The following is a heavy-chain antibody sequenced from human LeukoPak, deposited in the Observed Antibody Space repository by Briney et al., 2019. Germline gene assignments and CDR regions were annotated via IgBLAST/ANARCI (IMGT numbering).Heavy chain of an antibody. CDR2: IDPSDSYT. J-gene: IGHJ4*02. CDR1: GYSFTSYW. CDR3: ARTNGYSSSWSVY. Sequence: GESLKISCKGSGYSFTSYWISWVRQMPGKGLEWMGRIDPSDSYTNYSPSFQGHVTISADKSISTAYLQWSSLKASDTAMYYCARTNGYSSSWSVYWGQGTLVTVSS. D-gene: IGHD6-13*01. V-gene: IGHV5-10-1*01.